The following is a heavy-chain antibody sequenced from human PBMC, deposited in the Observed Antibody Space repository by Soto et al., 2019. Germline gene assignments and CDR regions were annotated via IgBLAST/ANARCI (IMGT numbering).Heavy chain of an antibody. D-gene: IGHD4-4*01. CDR2: INHSGST. J-gene: IGHJ6*03. CDR3: ARDYSNYYYYYYMDV. CDR1: GGSFSGYY. V-gene: IGHV4-34*01. Sequence: QVQLQQWGAGLLKPSETLSLTCAVYGGSFSGYYWSWIRQPPGKGLEWIGEINHSGSTNYNPSLKSRVTISVDTFKNQFSLKLSSVTAADTAVYYCARDYSNYYYYYYMDVWGKGTTVTVSS.